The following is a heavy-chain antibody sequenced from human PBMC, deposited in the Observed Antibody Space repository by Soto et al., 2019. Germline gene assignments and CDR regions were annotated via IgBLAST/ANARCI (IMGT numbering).Heavy chain of an antibody. CDR1: GFTFNSNA. CDR2: ISYDGSVI. CDR3: AKDRASCYALDF. D-gene: IGHD3-16*01. Sequence: QVQLVESGGGVVQPGTSLRLSFATSGFTFNSNAMHWVRQAPGKGLEWVAFISYDGSVILSPDSVKGRFTISRDNSMNTLYLRMNSLVPEDRAVYYWAKDRASCYALDFWGHGTLVTVSS. V-gene: IGHV3-30*18. J-gene: IGHJ4*01.